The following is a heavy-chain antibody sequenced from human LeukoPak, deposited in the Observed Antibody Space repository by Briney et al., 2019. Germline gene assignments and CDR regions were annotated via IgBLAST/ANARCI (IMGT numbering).Heavy chain of an antibody. CDR2: IYYSGST. V-gene: IGHV4-59*01. Sequence: PSETLSLTCAVYGGSFSGYYWSWIRQPPGKGLEWIGYIYYSGSTNYNPSLKSRVTISVDTSKNQFSLRLSSVTAADTAVYYCARGTAVAGTWGQGTLVTVFS. D-gene: IGHD6-19*01. CDR1: GGSFSGYY. CDR3: ARGTAVAGT. J-gene: IGHJ5*02.